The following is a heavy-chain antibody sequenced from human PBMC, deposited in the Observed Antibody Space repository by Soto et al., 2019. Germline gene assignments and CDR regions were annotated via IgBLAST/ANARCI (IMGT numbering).Heavy chain of an antibody. V-gene: IGHV3-15*07. D-gene: IGHD6-13*01. Sequence: GGSLRLSCAASGFTFSNAWMNWVRQAPGKGLEWVGRIKSKTDGGTTDYAAPVKGRFTISRDDSKNTLYLQMNSLKTEDTAVYYCTIRIIAALQVDYWGQGTLVTVSS. CDR3: TIRIIAALQVDY. CDR1: GFTFSNAW. CDR2: IKSKTDGGTT. J-gene: IGHJ4*02.